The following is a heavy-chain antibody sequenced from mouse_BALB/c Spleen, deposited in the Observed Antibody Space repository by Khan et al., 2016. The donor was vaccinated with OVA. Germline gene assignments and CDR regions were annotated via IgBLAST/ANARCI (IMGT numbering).Heavy chain of an antibody. CDR2: ISYSGST. Sequence: EVKLLESGPGLVKPSQSLSLTCTVTGYSITSDYAWNWIRQFPGNKLEWMGYISYSGSTSYNPSLKSRISITRDTSKNQFFLQLNSVTTEYTATCYGAMGRTYWGQGTLVTVAA. CDR3: AMGRTY. D-gene: IGHD4-1*01. V-gene: IGHV3-2*02. J-gene: IGHJ3*01. CDR1: GYSITSDYA.